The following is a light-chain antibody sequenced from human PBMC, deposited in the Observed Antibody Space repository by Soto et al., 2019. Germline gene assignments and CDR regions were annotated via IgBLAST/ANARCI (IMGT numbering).Light chain of an antibody. CDR1: QSVSSY. Sequence: EIVLTQSPATLSLSPGERATLSCRASQSVSSYLAWYQQKHGQAPRLLIYDASNRATGIPARFSGSGSGTDFTLTNSSLEPEDFAVYYCQQRSNWPLTFGGGTKEEI. V-gene: IGKV3-11*01. CDR2: DAS. J-gene: IGKJ4*01. CDR3: QQRSNWPLT.